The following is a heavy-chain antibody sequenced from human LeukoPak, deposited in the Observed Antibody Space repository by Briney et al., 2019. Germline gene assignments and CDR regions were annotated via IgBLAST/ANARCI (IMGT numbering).Heavy chain of an antibody. J-gene: IGHJ3*02. CDR2: VTGPSSNT. CDR3: AREPEPAITMVRGEVFDI. D-gene: IGHD3-10*01. V-gene: IGHV3-23*01. CDR1: GFNFSSYA. Sequence: GGSLRLSCAASGFNFSSYAMTWVRQAPGKGLEWVSGVTGPSSNTYYAASVKGRSTISRDNSKNMLHLEMNSLRVEDTAIYYCAREPEPAITMVRGEVFDIWGQGTMVIVSS.